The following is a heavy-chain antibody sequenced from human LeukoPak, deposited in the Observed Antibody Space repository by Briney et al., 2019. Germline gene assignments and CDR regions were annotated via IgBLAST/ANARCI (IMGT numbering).Heavy chain of an antibody. D-gene: IGHD6-13*01. CDR1: GFAFSGYA. Sequence: GRSLRLSCAASGFAFSGYAMHWVRQAPGKGLAYVSAITNNGVNTNSVKGRFTISRDNSKNTLYLQMDSLRAEDMAVYYCARVGTGQQLDYWGQGTLVTVSS. CDR2: ITNNGVNT. CDR3: ARVGTGQQLDY. V-gene: IGHV3-64*01. J-gene: IGHJ4*02.